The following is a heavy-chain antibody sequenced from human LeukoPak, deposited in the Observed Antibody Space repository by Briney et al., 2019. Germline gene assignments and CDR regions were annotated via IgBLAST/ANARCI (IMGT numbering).Heavy chain of an antibody. CDR3: AREVTYDYVWGSYPNS. CDR1: GGSISSSSYY. J-gene: IGHJ4*02. V-gene: IGHV4-39*07. Sequence: SETLSLTCTVSGGSISSSSYYWGWIRQPPGKGLEWIGSIYYSGSTYYNPSLKSRVTISVDTPKNQFSLKLSSVTAADTAVYYCAREVTYDYVWGSYPNSWGQGTLVTVSS. CDR2: IYYSGST. D-gene: IGHD3-16*02.